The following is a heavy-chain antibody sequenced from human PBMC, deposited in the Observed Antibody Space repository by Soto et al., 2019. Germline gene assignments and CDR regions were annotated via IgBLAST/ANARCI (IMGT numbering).Heavy chain of an antibody. J-gene: IGHJ5*02. V-gene: IGHV1-3*04. Sequence: ASVKVSCKASGYTFTNYAMHWGRQAPGQSLEWMGRINTANGDTIYSQNFQGRVTITRDASARTVYLELSSLRFEDSAVYYCGRGQATFDPWGQGTLVTVSS. CDR3: GRGQATFDP. CDR1: GYTFTNYA. CDR2: INTANGDT.